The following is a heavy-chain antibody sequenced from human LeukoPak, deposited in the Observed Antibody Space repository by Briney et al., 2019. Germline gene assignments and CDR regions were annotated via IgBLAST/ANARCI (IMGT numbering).Heavy chain of an antibody. CDR1: GYTFTGYY. D-gene: IGHD3-22*01. CDR3: ASKWVTYYYNSSAYHYPTDVFDI. CDR2: INANSGDT. J-gene: IGHJ3*02. Sequence: GASVKVSCKASGYTFTGYYMHWVRQAPGQGLEWMEWINANSGDTNYAQKFQGRVTMTRDTSISTAYMELSRLRSDDTAVYYCASKWVTYYYNSSAYHYPTDVFDIWGQGTMVTVSS. V-gene: IGHV1-2*02.